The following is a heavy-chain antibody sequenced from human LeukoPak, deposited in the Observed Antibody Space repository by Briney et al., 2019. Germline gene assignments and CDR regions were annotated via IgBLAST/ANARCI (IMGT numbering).Heavy chain of an antibody. V-gene: IGHV4-34*01. Sequence: SETLSLTCAVYGGSFSGYYWSWIRQPPGKGLEWIGEINHSGSTNCNPSLKSRVTISVDTSKNQFSPKLSSVTAADTAVYYCARDTYDSSGYYSHRGYYGMDVWGQGTTVTVSS. D-gene: IGHD3-22*01. CDR3: ARDTYDSSGYYSHRGYYGMDV. CDR2: INHSGST. CDR1: GGSFSGYY. J-gene: IGHJ6*02.